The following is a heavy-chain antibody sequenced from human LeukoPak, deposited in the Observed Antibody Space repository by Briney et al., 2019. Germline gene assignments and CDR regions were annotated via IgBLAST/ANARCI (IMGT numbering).Heavy chain of an antibody. D-gene: IGHD2-2*01. CDR3: AKDPELVPAPMDV. CDR2: ISGGGGST. Sequence: GGSLRLSCAAFRSYAMGWVRQAPGKGLAWVSVISGGGGSTFYADSVKGRFTVSRDNSKNTLYLQMISLRAEDTAVYYRAKDPELVPAPMDVWGQGTTVTVSS. J-gene: IGHJ6*02. V-gene: IGHV3-23*01. CDR1: RSYA.